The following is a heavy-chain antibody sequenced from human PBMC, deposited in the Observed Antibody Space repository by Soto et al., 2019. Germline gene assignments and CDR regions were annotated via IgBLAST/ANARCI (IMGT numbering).Heavy chain of an antibody. Sequence: SVKVSCKTSGGTFSSYAINWVRQAPGQGPEWMGGIIPIFGTANYAQKFQGRVTITADESTSTANMELSSLRSDDTAVYYCAAGTVAGTSDYWGQGTLVTVSS. CDR3: AAGTVAGTSDY. D-gene: IGHD6-19*01. CDR1: GGTFSSYA. J-gene: IGHJ4*02. CDR2: IIPIFGTA. V-gene: IGHV1-69*13.